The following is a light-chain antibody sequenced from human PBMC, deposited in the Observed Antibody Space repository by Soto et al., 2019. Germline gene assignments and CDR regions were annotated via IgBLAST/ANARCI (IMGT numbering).Light chain of an antibody. Sequence: DINLTQSPYFLSASVGERVTLTCRPSQAVPNNMAWYQQKPGKPPKLLIYEESTLHSGVPSRFSGRKSGTQFTLTIDSLQPEDFATYYCQQVKTYPRTFGGGTKVDIK. J-gene: IGKJ4*01. CDR3: QQVKTYPRT. CDR1: QAVPNN. CDR2: EES. V-gene: IGKV1-9*01.